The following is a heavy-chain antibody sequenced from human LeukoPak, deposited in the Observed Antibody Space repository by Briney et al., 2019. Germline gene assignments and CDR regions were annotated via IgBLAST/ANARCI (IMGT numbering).Heavy chain of an antibody. Sequence: GGSLRLSCTVSGFSFRNYGMHWVRQAPGKGLEWVAFIRKDGNNEKHADFLRGRFSISRDNSKNTLYLQMNSLRAEDTAVYYCAKDWSKGPIDYWGQGTLVTVSS. CDR2: IRKDGNNE. CDR1: GFSFRNYG. CDR3: AKDWSKGPIDY. D-gene: IGHD3-3*01. V-gene: IGHV3-30*02. J-gene: IGHJ4*02.